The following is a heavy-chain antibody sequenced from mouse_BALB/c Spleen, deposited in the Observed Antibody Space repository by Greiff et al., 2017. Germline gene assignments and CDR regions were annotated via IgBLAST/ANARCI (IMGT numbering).Heavy chain of an antibody. CDR1: GFSLTGYG. CDR3: ARDDYYYGSSFAY. CDR2: IWGDGST. J-gene: IGHJ3*01. D-gene: IGHD1-1*01. Sequence: LMESGPGLVAPSQSLSITCTVSGFSLTGYGVNWVRQPPGKGLEWLGMIWGDGSTDYNSALKSRLSISKDNSKSQVFLKMNSLQTDDTARYYCARDDYYYGSSFAYWGQGTLVTVSA. V-gene: IGHV2-6-7*01.